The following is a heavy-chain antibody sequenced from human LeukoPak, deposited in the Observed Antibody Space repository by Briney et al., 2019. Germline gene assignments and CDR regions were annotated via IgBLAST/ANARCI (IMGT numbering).Heavy chain of an antibody. J-gene: IGHJ4*02. CDR1: GFTVSSKY. Sequence: GGSLRLSCAASGFTVSSKYMSWVRQAPGKGLEWVSLLYSNGTTRYADSVKGRSTISRDNSENTLYLQMNTLSAEDTAVYFCARTTGRNVRDWPFFDFWGQGTLVTVSS. CDR2: LYSNGTT. D-gene: IGHD3/OR15-3a*01. V-gene: IGHV3-66*01. CDR3: ARTTGRNVRDWPFFDF.